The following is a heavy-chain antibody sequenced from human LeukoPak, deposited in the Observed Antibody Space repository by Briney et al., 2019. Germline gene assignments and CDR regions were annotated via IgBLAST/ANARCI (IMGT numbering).Heavy chain of an antibody. CDR1: GFTFSSYW. Sequence: GGSLRLSCAASGFTFSSYWMSWVRQAPGKGPEWVANIKQDGSEKYYVDSVKGRFTISRDNAKNSLYLQMNSLRAEDTAVYYCAAQSGYYDFWSGYSPRPFDYWGQGTLVTVSS. CDR3: AAQSGYYDFWSGYSPRPFDY. J-gene: IGHJ4*02. CDR2: IKQDGSEK. V-gene: IGHV3-7*01. D-gene: IGHD3-3*01.